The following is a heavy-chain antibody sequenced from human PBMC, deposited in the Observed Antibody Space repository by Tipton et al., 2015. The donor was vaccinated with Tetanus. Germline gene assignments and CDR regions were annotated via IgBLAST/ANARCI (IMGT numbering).Heavy chain of an antibody. CDR1: GGSISSGGYY. D-gene: IGHD3-22*01. V-gene: IGHV4-31*03. CDR3: ARFSYDSGGFYSSFDY. Sequence: TLSLTCSVSGGSISSGGYYWSWIRQHPGKGLEWIGHIYFSGSAYYNPSLKTRLSISVDTSSDQFSLRLTSVTAADTAIYYCARFSYDSGGFYSSFDYWGRGSLVAVSS. J-gene: IGHJ4*02. CDR2: IYFSGSA.